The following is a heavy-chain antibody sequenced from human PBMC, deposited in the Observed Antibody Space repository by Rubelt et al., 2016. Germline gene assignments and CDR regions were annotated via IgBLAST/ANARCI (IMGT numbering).Heavy chain of an antibody. Sequence: QVQLQESGPGLVKPSETLSLTCTVSGGSISSYYWSWIRQPPGKGLEWIGYIYYSGSTNYNPSLKSRGTMSVESSKNQFSLKLSSVTAADTAVYYCARDQLGIGWFDPWGQGTLVTVSS. CDR1: GGSISSYY. CDR3: ARDQLGIGWFDP. CDR2: IYYSGST. V-gene: IGHV4-59*12. D-gene: IGHD6-13*01. J-gene: IGHJ5*02.